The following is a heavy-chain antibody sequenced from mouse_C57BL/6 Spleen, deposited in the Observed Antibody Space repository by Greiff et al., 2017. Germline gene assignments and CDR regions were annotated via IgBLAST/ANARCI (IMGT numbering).Heavy chain of an antibody. V-gene: IGHV1-9*01. CDR1: GYTFTGYW. J-gene: IGHJ1*03. CDR2: ILPGSGST. CDR3: ARRNYYGSSHGYFDV. D-gene: IGHD1-1*01. Sequence: VKLQESGAELMKPGASVKLSCKATGYTFTGYWIEWVKQRTGHGLEWIGEILPGSGSTNYNEKFKGKATFTADTSSNTAYTQLISLTTEDSAIYYCARRNYYGSSHGYFDVWGTGTTVTVSS.